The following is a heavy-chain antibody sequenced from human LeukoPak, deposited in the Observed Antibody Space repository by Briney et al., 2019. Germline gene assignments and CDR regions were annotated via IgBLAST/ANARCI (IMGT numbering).Heavy chain of an antibody. J-gene: IGHJ3*02. V-gene: IGHV4-59*08. Sequence: SETLSLTCTVSGGSISSYYWSWIRQPPGKGLEWIGYIYYSGSTNYNPSLKSRVTISVDTSKNQFSLKRSYVTAADTAVYYCARRNTRYYDILTGYLRSDAFDIWGQGTMVTVSS. D-gene: IGHD3-9*01. CDR3: ARRNTRYYDILTGYLRSDAFDI. CDR1: GGSISSYY. CDR2: IYYSGST.